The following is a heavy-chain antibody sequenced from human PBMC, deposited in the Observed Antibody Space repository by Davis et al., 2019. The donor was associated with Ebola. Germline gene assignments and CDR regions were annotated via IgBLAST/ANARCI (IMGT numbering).Heavy chain of an antibody. Sequence: LRLSCAASGFTFSSYAMSWIRQHPGKGLEWIGYIYYSGSTYYNPSLKSRVTISVDTSKNQFSLKLSSVTAADTAVYYCASTLLLGYYYGMDVWGQGTTVTVSS. D-gene: IGHD3-16*01. CDR1: GFTFSSYA. CDR2: IYYSGST. J-gene: IGHJ6*02. CDR3: ASTLLLGYYYGMDV. V-gene: IGHV4-31*02.